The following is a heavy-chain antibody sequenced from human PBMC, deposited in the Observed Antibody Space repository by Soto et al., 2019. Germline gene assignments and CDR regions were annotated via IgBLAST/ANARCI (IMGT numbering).Heavy chain of an antibody. J-gene: IGHJ4*02. V-gene: IGHV4-59*01. D-gene: IGHD5-12*01. CDR3: GRGGGWLRDY. CDR1: GDSINNYF. Sequence: QVQLQESGPGLVKPSETLYLTCIDSGDSINNYFWWRWIRQPPGKGLEWVGNIHYSGSTTSNPSLRSRLRISVGRHKSQISLRQTSVTAADTAGYFCGRGGGWLRDYWGQGTLVSVSS. CDR2: IHYSGST.